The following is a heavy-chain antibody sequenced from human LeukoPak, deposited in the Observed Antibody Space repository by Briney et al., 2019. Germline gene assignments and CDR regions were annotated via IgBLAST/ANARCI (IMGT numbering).Heavy chain of an antibody. J-gene: IGHJ6*02. Sequence: ASVTVSFKASGYTFTSYDINWVRQAPGQGLEWMGWMNPNSGNTGYSQKFQGRVTMTRNTSISTAYMELSSLRSEDTAVYYCARGASSGWYSYYYYYGVDVWGQGTTVTVSS. CDR3: ARGASSGWYSYYYYYGVDV. CDR1: GYTFTSYD. CDR2: MNPNSGNT. D-gene: IGHD6-19*01. V-gene: IGHV1-8*01.